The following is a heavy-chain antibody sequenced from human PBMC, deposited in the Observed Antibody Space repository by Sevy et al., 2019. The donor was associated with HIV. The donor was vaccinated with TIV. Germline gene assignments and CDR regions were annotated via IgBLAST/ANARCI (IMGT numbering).Heavy chain of an antibody. CDR1: GGSINSDH. Sequence: SETLSLTCTVSGGSINSDHWNWIRQPPGKGLEWIGYVYYTGGTNYNPSLKNRVTISVDRIKNQFSLKLTSVTAADTAVYYCARRNDFDIWGQWTMVTVSS. J-gene: IGHJ3*02. CDR3: ARRNDFDI. CDR2: VYYTGGT. V-gene: IGHV4-59*08.